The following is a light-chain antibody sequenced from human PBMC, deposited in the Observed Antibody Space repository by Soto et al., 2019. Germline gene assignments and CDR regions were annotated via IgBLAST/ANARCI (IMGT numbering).Light chain of an antibody. CDR2: GSS. V-gene: IGKV3-20*01. Sequence: EIVLTQSPGTLSLSPGERATLSCRASQIVSTTYLAWYQQKPGQAPRLLIYGSSSRAPGIPDRFSGSGSGTDFTLTISRLEPENFAEYYCQQYGTSPLYTFGQGTKLEI. CDR3: QQYGTSPLYT. J-gene: IGKJ2*01. CDR1: QIVSTTY.